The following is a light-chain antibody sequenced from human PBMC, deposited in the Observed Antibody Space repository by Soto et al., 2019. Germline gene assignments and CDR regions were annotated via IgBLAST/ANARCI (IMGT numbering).Light chain of an antibody. J-gene: IGKJ4*01. Sequence: EIELTQSPATLSVSPGERASLSCRASQSITSNLAWYRQKPGQAPRLLIYGASNRAAGVPARFSGSGSGTEFTLTISSLQSEDSAVYYCQQYHNWPPLTFGGGTKVEIK. V-gene: IGKV3-15*01. CDR2: GAS. CDR1: QSITSN. CDR3: QQYHNWPPLT.